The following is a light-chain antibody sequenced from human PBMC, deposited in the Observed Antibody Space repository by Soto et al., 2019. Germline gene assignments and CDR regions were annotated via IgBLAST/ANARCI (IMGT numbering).Light chain of an antibody. Sequence: DTQMTQSPSTLSASVGDRVTITCRASQSIASYLNWYQQKPGKAPKLLIYAASSLQSGVPSRFSGSGSGTDFTLTISSLLNEDFATYYCQQSYSDSFGGGTKVDIK. CDR1: QSIASY. J-gene: IGKJ4*01. CDR3: QQSYSDS. V-gene: IGKV1-39*01. CDR2: AAS.